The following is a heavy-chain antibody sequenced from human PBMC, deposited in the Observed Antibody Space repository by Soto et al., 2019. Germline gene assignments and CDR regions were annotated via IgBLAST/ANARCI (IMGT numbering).Heavy chain of an antibody. CDR1: GFTFSSYA. J-gene: IGHJ4*02. Sequence: EVQLLESGGGLVQPGGSLRLSCAASGFTFSSYAMNWVRQAPGKGLEWVSAVSGSGGSTSYADSVKGRFTISRDKSMNTLYLQMTSQSSEVTAVYYYTNGRYYASVARGFWGQGPLVTVSS. CDR2: VSGSGGST. CDR3: TNGRYYASVARGF. V-gene: IGHV3-23*01. D-gene: IGHD3-3*01.